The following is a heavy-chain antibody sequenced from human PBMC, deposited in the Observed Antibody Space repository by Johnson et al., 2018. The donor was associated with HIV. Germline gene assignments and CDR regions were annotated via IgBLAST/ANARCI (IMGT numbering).Heavy chain of an antibody. V-gene: IGHV3-30*18. J-gene: IGHJ3*02. Sequence: QVQLVESGGGVVRPGGSLRLSCAASGFTFDDYGMSWVRQAPGKGLEWVAVISYDGSNKYFADFVKGRFTISRDNSKNTLFLQMNSLRAEDTAVYYCAQGGGSYYRGDAFDIWGQGTMVTVSS. CDR1: GFTFDDYG. CDR3: AQGGGSYYRGDAFDI. CDR2: ISYDGSNK. D-gene: IGHD1-26*01.